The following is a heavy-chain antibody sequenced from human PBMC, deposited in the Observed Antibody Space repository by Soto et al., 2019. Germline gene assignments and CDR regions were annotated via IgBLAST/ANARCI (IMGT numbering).Heavy chain of an antibody. CDR2: IYYSGST. J-gene: IGHJ4*02. CDR1: GGSISSSSYY. CDR3: ARLTPIAVAVPNYYFDY. V-gene: IGHV4-39*01. D-gene: IGHD6-19*01. Sequence: PSETLSLTCTVSGGSISSSSYYWGWIRQPPGKGLEWIGSIYYSGSTYYNPSLKSRVTISVDTSKNQFSLKLSSVTAADTAVYYCARLTPIAVAVPNYYFDYWGQGTLVTVSS.